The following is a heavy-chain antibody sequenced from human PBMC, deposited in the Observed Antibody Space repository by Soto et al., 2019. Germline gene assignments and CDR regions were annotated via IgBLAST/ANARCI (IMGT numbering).Heavy chain of an antibody. J-gene: IGHJ4*02. CDR1: RGSISTYY. CDR2: IYYNGNT. CDR3: ARVKEVDIVATIAHSFDY. D-gene: IGHD5-12*01. V-gene: IGHV4-59*12. Sequence: SETLSLTCTVSRGSISTYYWSWIRQPPGKGLECIGYIYYNGNTNYNPSLKSRVTISVDTSKNQFSLKLSSVTAADTAVYYCARVKEVDIVATIAHSFDYWGQGTLVTVSS.